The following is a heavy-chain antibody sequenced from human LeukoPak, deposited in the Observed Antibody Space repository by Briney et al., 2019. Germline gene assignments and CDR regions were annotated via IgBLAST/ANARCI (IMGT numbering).Heavy chain of an antibody. D-gene: IGHD2-2*01. J-gene: IGHJ4*02. CDR2: ISWNSGSI. Sequence: GGSLRLSCAASGFTFDDYAMHWVRQAPGKGLEWVSGISWNSGSIGYADSVKGRFTISRDNAKNSLYLQMNSLRAEDTAVYYCAKSEPFVVVPAALDYWGQGTLVTVSS. CDR3: AKSEPFVVVPAALDY. CDR1: GFTFDDYA. V-gene: IGHV3-9*01.